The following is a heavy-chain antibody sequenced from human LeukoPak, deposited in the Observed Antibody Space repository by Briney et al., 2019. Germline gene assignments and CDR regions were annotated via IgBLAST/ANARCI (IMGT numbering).Heavy chain of an antibody. V-gene: IGHV3-73*01. CDR1: GFTFSGSA. D-gene: IGHD2-2*01. Sequence: GGSLRLSCAASGFTFSGSALHWVRQASGKGLEWVGRIRSKANSYATAYAASVKGRFTISRDDSKNTAFLQMNSLKTEDTAVYYCASGGYCTSTSCYGENWGQGTLVTVSS. CDR2: IRSKANSYAT. J-gene: IGHJ4*02. CDR3: ASGGYCTSTSCYGEN.